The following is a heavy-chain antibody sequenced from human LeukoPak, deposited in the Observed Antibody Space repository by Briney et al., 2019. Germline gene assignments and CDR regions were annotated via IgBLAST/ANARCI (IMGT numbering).Heavy chain of an antibody. CDR3: ARQDWGIAARPIDY. V-gene: IGHV1-18*01. D-gene: IGHD6-6*01. CDR1: GYTFTTYG. Sequence: ASVKVSCKASGYTFTTYGITWVRQAPGQGLEWMGRISTYDGNTDYAQKLQGSVTMTTDTSTSTAYMELRSLRSDDTAVYYCARQDWGIAARPIDYWGQGTLVTVSS. J-gene: IGHJ4*02. CDR2: ISTYDGNT.